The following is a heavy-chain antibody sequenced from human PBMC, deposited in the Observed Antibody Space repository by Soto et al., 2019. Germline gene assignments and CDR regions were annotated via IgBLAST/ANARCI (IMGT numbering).Heavy chain of an antibody. V-gene: IGHV3-48*02. CDR1: GFTFSSYS. CDR3: AREDILGASNFDY. J-gene: IGHJ4*02. CDR2: ISSGSKTI. Sequence: HPGGSLRLSCAASGFTFSSYSVNWVRQAPGKGLEWVSYISSGSKTIFYADSVKGRFTVSRDNAQNSQYLQMNSLRDEDTAPYYCAREDILGASNFDYWGRGTLVTVSS. D-gene: IGHD1-26*01.